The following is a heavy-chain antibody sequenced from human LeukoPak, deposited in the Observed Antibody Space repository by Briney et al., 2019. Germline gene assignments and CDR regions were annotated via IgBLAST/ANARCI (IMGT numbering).Heavy chain of an antibody. CDR3: ARADYDFWSGYSTATLYYFDY. Sequence: ASVKVSCKASGYTFTSYDINWVRQATGQGLEWMGWMNPNSGNTGYAQKLQGRVTMTSDTSTSTAYMELRSLRSDDTAVYYCARADYDFWSGYSTATLYYFDYWGQGTLVTVSS. CDR1: GYTFTSYD. J-gene: IGHJ4*02. V-gene: IGHV1-8*01. CDR2: MNPNSGNT. D-gene: IGHD3-3*01.